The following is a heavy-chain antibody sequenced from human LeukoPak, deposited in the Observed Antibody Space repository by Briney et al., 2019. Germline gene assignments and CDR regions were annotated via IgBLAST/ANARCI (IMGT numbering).Heavy chain of an antibody. CDR2: IYHSGST. CDR3: ARSSSTVYSTYGMDV. Sequence: SETLSLTCAVSGGSISSGGYSWSWIRQPPGKGLEWIGYIYHSGSTYYNPSLKSRVTISVDRSKNQFSLKLSSVTAADTAVYYCARSSSTVYSTYGMDVWGQGTTVTVSS. J-gene: IGHJ6*02. CDR1: GGSISSGGYS. D-gene: IGHD2-15*01. V-gene: IGHV4-30-2*02.